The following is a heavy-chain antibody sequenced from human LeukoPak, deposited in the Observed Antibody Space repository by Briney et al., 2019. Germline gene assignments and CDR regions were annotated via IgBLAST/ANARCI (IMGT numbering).Heavy chain of an antibody. CDR2: ISAYNGNT. CDR3: ARAPTVTTRGFAFDI. V-gene: IGHV1-18*01. Sequence: GASVKVSCKASGYTFTSYGISWVRQAPGQGLEWMGWISAYNGNTNYAQKLQGRVTVTTDTSTSTAYMELRSLRSDDTAVYYCARAPTVTTRGFAFDIWGQGTMVTVSS. J-gene: IGHJ3*02. D-gene: IGHD4-17*01. CDR1: GYTFTSYG.